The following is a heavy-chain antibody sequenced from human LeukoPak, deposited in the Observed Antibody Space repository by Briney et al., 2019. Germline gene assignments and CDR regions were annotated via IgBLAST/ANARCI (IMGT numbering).Heavy chain of an antibody. CDR2: IIPIFSTA. CDR1: GGTFSSYA. CDR3: ARSRGYSYGHGNFDY. D-gene: IGHD5-18*01. J-gene: IGHJ4*02. V-gene: IGHV1-69*05. Sequence: SVKASCKASGGTFSSYAISWVRQAPGQGLEWMGGIIPIFSTANYAQKFQGRVTITTDESTSTAYMELSSLRSEDTAVYYCARSRGYSYGHGNFDYWGQRTLVTVSS.